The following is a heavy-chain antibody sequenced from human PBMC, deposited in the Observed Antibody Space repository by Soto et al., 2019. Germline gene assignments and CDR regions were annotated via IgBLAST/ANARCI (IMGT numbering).Heavy chain of an antibody. V-gene: IGHV3-48*02. J-gene: IGHJ4*02. D-gene: IGHD5-12*01. CDR3: ARGGVATIFGDS. Sequence: EVQLVESGGGLVQPGGSLRVSCAASGFTLSRYSMNWVRQAPGKGLEWLSYIDSTSATIYYADSVKGRFIISRDNAKKSLYLQMNSLRDEDTAVYYCARGGVATIFGDSWGQGTLVTVSS. CDR1: GFTLSRYS. CDR2: IDSTSATI.